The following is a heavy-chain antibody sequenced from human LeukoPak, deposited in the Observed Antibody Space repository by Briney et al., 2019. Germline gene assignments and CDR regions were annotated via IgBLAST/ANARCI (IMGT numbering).Heavy chain of an antibody. CDR1: GYSFTSYW. D-gene: IGHD3-22*01. J-gene: IGHJ4*02. CDR2: IYPGDSDT. CDR3: ARRDTYYYDSSGYYFDY. V-gene: IGHV5-51*01. Sequence: GESLKISRKGSGYSFTSYWIGWVRQVPGKGLEWMGIIYPGDSDTRYSPSFQGQVTISADKSISTAYLQWSSLKASDTAMYYCARRDTYYYDSSGYYFDYWGQGTLVTVSS.